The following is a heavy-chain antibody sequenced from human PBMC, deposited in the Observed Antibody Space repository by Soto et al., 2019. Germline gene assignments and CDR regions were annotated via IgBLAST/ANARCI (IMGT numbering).Heavy chain of an antibody. Sequence: GASVNVSCKASGYTFTIYDINWVLRATGQGLEWMGWMNPNSGNTGYAQKFQGRVTMTRNTSISTAYMELSSLRSEDTAVYYCARGFKKVTRRGEDAFDIWGQGTMVTVSS. J-gene: IGHJ3*02. V-gene: IGHV1-8*01. CDR1: GYTFTIYD. CDR3: ARGFKKVTRRGEDAFDI. CDR2: MNPNSGNT. D-gene: IGHD4-17*01.